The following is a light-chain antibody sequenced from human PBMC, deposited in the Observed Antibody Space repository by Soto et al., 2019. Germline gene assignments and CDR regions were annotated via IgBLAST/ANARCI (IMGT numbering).Light chain of an antibody. J-gene: IGLJ3*02. V-gene: IGLV1-40*01. CDR1: SSNLGTGYD. CDR3: QSFDTSLSGWV. CDR2: GNI. Sequence: QSVLTQPPSVSGAPGQRVTISCTGSSSNLGTGYDVQWYRQLPGTAPKLLIFGNINRPSGVPDRFSGSKSGTSASLAIAGLQSEDEADYYCQSFDTSLSGWVFGGGTKLTVL.